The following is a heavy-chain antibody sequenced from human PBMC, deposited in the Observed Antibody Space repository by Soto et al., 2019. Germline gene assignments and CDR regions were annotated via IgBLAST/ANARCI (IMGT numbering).Heavy chain of an antibody. CDR2: ISSSSSYI. V-gene: IGHV3-21*01. J-gene: IGHJ5*02. CDR1: GFTFSSYS. D-gene: IGHD5-18*01. Sequence: GGSLRLSCAASGFTFSSYSMNWVRQAPGKGLEWVSSISSSSSYIYYADSVKGRFTISRDNAKNSLYLQMNSLRAEDTAVYYCAREADTAMVGCWFDPWGQGTLVTVSS. CDR3: AREADTAMVGCWFDP.